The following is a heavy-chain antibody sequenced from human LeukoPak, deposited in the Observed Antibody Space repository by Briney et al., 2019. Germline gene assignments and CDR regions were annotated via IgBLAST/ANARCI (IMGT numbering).Heavy chain of an antibody. J-gene: IGHJ4*02. V-gene: IGHV3-43*02. D-gene: IGHD5-24*01. CDR2: ISGDGGST. CDR1: GFTFDDYA. CDR3: AKDLGEMATISGDY. Sequence: GGSLRLSCAASGFTFDDYAMHWVRQAPGKGLEWVSLISGDGGSTYYADSVKGRFTISRDNSKNSLYLQMNSPRTEDTALYYCAKDLGEMATISGDYWGQGTLVTVSS.